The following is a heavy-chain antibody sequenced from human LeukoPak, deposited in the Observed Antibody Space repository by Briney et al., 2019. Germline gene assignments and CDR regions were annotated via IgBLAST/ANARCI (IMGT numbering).Heavy chain of an antibody. J-gene: IGHJ6*02. V-gene: IGHV4-39*07. CDR1: GGSISSSSYY. CDR2: IYYSGST. D-gene: IGHD3-10*01. Sequence: PSETLSLTCTVSGGSISSSSYYWGWIRQPPGEGLEWIGRIYYSGSTYYNPSLKSRVTISVDTSKNQFSLKLSSVTAADTAVYYCAREGAMVRGVYYGMDVWGQGTTVTVSS. CDR3: AREGAMVRGVYYGMDV.